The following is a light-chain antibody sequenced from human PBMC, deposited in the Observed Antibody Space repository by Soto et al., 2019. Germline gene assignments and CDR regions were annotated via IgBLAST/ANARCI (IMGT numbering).Light chain of an antibody. CDR1: QNINTY. V-gene: IGKV1-5*03. J-gene: IGKJ2*01. Sequence: DIPMTQSPSTLSGSVGDRVTFSCRASQNINTYLAWYQQRPGKAPKLLIYKASTLKSGVPSRFSGSGSGTEFTLTISSLQPDDFATYYCQQCSSYYTFGQGTKLEIK. CDR3: QQCSSYYT. CDR2: KAS.